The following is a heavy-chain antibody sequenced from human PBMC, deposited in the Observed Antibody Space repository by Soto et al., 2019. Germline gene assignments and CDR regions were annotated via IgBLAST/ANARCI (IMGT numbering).Heavy chain of an antibody. CDR1: GFTFSSYE. J-gene: IGHJ4*02. Sequence: EVQLVESGGGLVQPGGSLILSCAASGFTFSSYEMNWVRQAPGKGLEWVSYISSSGSTIYYADSVKGRFTISRDNAKNSLYLQMNSLRAEDTAVYYCARSNWNHGLDYWCQGTLLTVSS. CDR2: ISSSGSTI. D-gene: IGHD1-20*01. V-gene: IGHV3-48*03. CDR3: ARSNWNHGLDY.